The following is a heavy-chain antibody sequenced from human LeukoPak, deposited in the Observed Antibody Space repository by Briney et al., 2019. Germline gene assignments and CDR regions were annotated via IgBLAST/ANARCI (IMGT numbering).Heavy chain of an antibody. Sequence: PSETLSLTCAVYGGAFSGYYWSWIRQPPGKGLEWIGEINHSGSTNYNPSLKSRVTISVDTSKNQFSLKLSSVTAADTAVYYCARCGSVSKQDYYDSSGSGVCNDYFDYWGQGTLVTVSS. CDR1: GGAFSGYY. CDR3: ARCGSVSKQDYYDSSGSGVCNDYFDY. J-gene: IGHJ4*02. D-gene: IGHD3-22*01. V-gene: IGHV4-34*01. CDR2: INHSGST.